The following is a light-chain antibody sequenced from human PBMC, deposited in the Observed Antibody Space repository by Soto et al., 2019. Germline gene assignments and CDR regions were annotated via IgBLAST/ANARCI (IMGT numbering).Light chain of an antibody. V-gene: IGKV2-30*01. Sequence: VVRSQSPISLAATLGQPASICCRSSQGLVSSDGSAFLNGFQQRPSQSPRSLISTVTARDSGVPDRFSVSGSGTYLTLNISRVEAENVGVYYCLQGTHWPRTFGQGTKVDFK. J-gene: IGKJ1*01. CDR3: LQGTHWPRT. CDR1: QGLVSSDGSAF. CDR2: TVT.